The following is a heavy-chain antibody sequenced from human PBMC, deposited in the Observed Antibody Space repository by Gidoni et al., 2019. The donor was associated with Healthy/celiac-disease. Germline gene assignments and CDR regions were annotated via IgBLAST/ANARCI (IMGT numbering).Heavy chain of an antibody. V-gene: IGHV4-61*02. CDR1: GGSISSGSYY. CDR3: AKGRGNYYDTSAYSSYYFDY. CDR2: IYASGST. Sequence: QVQLQESGPGLVKPSQTLSLTCTVSGGSISSGSYYWNWIRQPAGKGLEWIGHIYASGSTNYNPSLKSRVTISVDRSKNQFSLKLSSVTAADTAVYYCAKGRGNYYDTSAYSSYYFDYWGQGMLVTVSS. J-gene: IGHJ4*02. D-gene: IGHD3-22*01.